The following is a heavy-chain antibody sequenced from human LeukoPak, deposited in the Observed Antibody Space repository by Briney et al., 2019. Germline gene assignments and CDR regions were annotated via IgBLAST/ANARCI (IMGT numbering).Heavy chain of an antibody. V-gene: IGHV4-59*02. CDR2: IYYSGST. Sequence: SETLSLTCIVSGGSVSSNYWSWIRQPPGKGLEWIGYIYYSGSTNYNPSLKSRVTISVDTSKNQFSLKLSSVTAADTAVYYCARDSGARVFDYWGQGTLVTVSS. CDR3: ARDSGARVFDY. CDR1: GGSVSSNY. D-gene: IGHD3-10*01. J-gene: IGHJ4*02.